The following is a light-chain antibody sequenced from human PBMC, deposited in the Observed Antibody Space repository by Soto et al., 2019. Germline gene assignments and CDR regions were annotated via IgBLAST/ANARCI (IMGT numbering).Light chain of an antibody. CDR1: QSVSSN. CDR3: QQYNNWPPLT. CDR2: GAS. Sequence: IVITPSPATLSVSPGERATLSCRASQSVSSNLAWYQQKPGQAPRLLIYGASSRATGIPARLSGSGSGTEFTLTISSLQSEDFAVYYCQQYNNWPPLTFGGGTKL. V-gene: IGKV3-15*01. J-gene: IGKJ4*01.